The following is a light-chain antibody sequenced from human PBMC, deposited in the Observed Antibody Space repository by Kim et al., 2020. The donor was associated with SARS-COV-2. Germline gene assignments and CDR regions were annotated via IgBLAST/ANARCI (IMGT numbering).Light chain of an antibody. CDR1: SSDVGVYKY. Sequence: LTQPPSASGSPGQSVTISCTGTSSDVGVYKYVSWYQQHPGKAPKLMIYEVTERPSGVPDRFSGSKSGNTASLTVSGLQAEDEADYYCSSFAGSNNLVFGGGTQLTVL. CDR2: EVT. J-gene: IGLJ3*02. CDR3: SSFAGSNNLV. V-gene: IGLV2-8*01.